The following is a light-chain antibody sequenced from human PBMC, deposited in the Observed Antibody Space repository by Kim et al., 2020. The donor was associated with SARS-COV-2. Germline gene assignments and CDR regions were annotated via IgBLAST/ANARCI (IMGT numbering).Light chain of an antibody. CDR3: QQSYSTPA. Sequence: DIQMTQSPSSLSASVGDRVTITCRASQSISSYLNWYQQKPGKAPKLLIYAASSLQSGVPSRFSGSGSGTDFTLTISSLQPEDFATYYYQQSYSTPAVGRGTKLDI. J-gene: IGKJ1*01. V-gene: IGKV1-39*01. CDR2: AAS. CDR1: QSISSY.